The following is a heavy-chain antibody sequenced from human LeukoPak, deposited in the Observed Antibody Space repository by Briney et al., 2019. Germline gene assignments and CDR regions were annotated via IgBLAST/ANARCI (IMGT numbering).Heavy chain of an antibody. CDR2: IREDGSVK. CDR1: GFSFSDYW. CDR3: ARDSSGAYYFDY. V-gene: IGHV3-7*01. Sequence: AGGSLRLSCAASGFSFSDYWMNWVRQAPGKGLEWVANIREDGSVKNYVNSVMGRFTISRDNAKDSLSLELNSLRDEDTAVYYCARDSSGAYYFDYWGQGTLVTVSS. D-gene: IGHD3-22*01. J-gene: IGHJ4*02.